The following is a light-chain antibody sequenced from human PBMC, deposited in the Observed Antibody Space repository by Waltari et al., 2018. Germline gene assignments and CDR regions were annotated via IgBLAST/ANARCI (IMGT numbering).Light chain of an antibody. J-gene: IGLJ1*01. CDR1: SSDVGAYDY. CDR2: DVN. CDR3: CSYAGNYANYV. Sequence: QSALIQPRAVSRSPGQSVIISCTGASSDVGAYDYVSWYQQHPGKPPTLIIYDVNNRPSGVTARFSGSKSGNPASLTISGLQAEDEADYYCCSYAGNYANYVFGTGTKLT. V-gene: IGLV2-11*01.